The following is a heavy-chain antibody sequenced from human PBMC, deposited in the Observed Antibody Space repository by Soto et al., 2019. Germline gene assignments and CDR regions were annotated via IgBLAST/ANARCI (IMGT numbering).Heavy chain of an antibody. Sequence: QMQLVQSGPAVKKPGTSVKVSCKASGFTFTSSAMQWVRQARGQRLEWIGWIVVGSGNTNYAQKFQERGTITRDMSTSTAYMELSSLRAEDTAVYYCAAEDSSWNYYGMDFWGQGTTVTVSS. D-gene: IGHD6-13*01. CDR2: IVVGSGNT. CDR1: GFTFTSSA. CDR3: AAEDSSWNYYGMDF. V-gene: IGHV1-58*02. J-gene: IGHJ6*02.